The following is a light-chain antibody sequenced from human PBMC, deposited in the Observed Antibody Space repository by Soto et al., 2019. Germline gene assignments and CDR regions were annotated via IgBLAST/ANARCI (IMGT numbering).Light chain of an antibody. Sequence: QSVLTQPASVSGSPGQSITISCTGTSSDIGGYNSVSWYQQHPGKAPQLMIYDVSYRPSGISSRFSGSKSGNTASLTISGLQAEDEADYYCSSYKTSDTRVFGGGTK. CDR3: SSYKTSDTRV. V-gene: IGLV2-14*03. J-gene: IGLJ2*01. CDR1: SSDIGGYNS. CDR2: DVS.